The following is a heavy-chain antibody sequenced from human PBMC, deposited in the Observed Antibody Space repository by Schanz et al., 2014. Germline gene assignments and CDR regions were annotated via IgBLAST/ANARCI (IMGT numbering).Heavy chain of an antibody. CDR1: GFTFSSHW. J-gene: IGHJ3*02. D-gene: IGHD3-10*01. V-gene: IGHV3-23*04. Sequence: EVQLVQSGGGLVQPGGSLRLSCAASGFTFSSHWMHWVRQDPGKGLVWVSYVSRSTPDIYYADSVKGRFTISRDNSKNTLYLQMNSLRAEDTAVYYCAKGRFGELSAFDIWGQGALVTVSS. CDR2: VSRSTPDI. CDR3: AKGRFGELSAFDI.